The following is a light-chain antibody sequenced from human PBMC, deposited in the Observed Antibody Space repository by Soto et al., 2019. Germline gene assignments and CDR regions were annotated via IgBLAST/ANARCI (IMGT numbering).Light chain of an antibody. CDR1: QSVVSKF. CDR3: QQYGSPPMYA. CDR2: ATS. J-gene: IGKJ2*01. Sequence: EIVLTQSPGSLSLSPGERATLSWRASQSVVSKFCAWYQQKPGQAPRLLIYATSSRATGIPDRFSGSGSGTDFTLTISRLEPEDFAVYYCQQYGSPPMYAFGQGTKLEIK. V-gene: IGKV3-20*01.